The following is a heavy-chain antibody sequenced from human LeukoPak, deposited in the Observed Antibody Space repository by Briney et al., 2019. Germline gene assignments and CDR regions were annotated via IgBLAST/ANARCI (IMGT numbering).Heavy chain of an antibody. CDR1: GVTLSNYA. D-gene: IGHD2-2*02. CDR3: AKARSLGVTAAINY. CDR2: VSDSDENT. V-gene: IGHV3-23*01. J-gene: IGHJ4*02. Sequence: GGSLRLSCVASGVTLSNYAMSWARQAPGKGLEWVSSVSDSDENTYYADSVKGRFTISRDNSKNTLFLQMDTLRVDDTAVYYCAKARSLGVTAAINYWGQGTLVTVSS.